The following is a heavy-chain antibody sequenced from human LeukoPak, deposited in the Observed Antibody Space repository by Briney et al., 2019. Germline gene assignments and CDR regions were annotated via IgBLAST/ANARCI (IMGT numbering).Heavy chain of an antibody. Sequence: ASVKVSCKASGYTFTSYGISWVRQAPGQGLEWMGWISAYNGNTNYAQKLQGRVTMTTDTSTSTAYMELRSLRSDDTAVYYCARVVRNSSGYYRIPYNWFGPWGQGTLVTVSS. V-gene: IGHV1-18*01. CDR2: ISAYNGNT. D-gene: IGHD3-22*01. CDR3: ARVVRNSSGYYRIPYNWFGP. CDR1: GYTFTSYG. J-gene: IGHJ5*02.